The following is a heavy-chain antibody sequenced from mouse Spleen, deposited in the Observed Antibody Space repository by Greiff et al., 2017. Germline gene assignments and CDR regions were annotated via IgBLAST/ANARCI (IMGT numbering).Heavy chain of an antibody. CDR2: IDPANGNT. V-gene: IGHV14-3*02. Sequence: EVQLQESGAELVKPGASVKLSCTASGFNIKDTYMHWVKQRPEQGLEWIGRIDPANGNTKYDPKFQGKATITADTSSNTAYLQLSSLTSEDTAVYYCAYGSSSLRYFDVWGAGTTVTVSS. CDR3: AYGSSSLRYFDV. J-gene: IGHJ1*01. CDR1: GFNIKDTY. D-gene: IGHD1-1*01.